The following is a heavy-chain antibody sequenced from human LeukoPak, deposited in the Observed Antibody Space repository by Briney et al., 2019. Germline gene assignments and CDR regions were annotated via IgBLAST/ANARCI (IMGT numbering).Heavy chain of an antibody. CDR2: IYYSGST. CDR1: GGSISSYY. J-gene: IGHJ4*02. D-gene: IGHD3-16*01. CDR3: ARHRFGGIDLDY. Sequence: PSETLSLTCTVSGGSISSYYWSWIRQPPGKGLEWIGYIYYSGSTNYNPSLKSRVTISVDTSKNQFSLKLSSVTAADTAVYYCARHRFGGIDLDYWGQGTLVTVSS. V-gene: IGHV4-59*08.